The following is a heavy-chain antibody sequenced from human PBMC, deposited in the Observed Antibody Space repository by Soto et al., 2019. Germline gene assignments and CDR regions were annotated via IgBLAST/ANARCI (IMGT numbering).Heavy chain of an antibody. D-gene: IGHD3-22*01. CDR3: AREWDDRIRAVGYGMDV. J-gene: IGHJ6*02. V-gene: IGHV3-30-3*01. Sequence: GGSLRLSCAASGFTFSSYAMHWVRQAPGKGLEWVAVISYDGSNKYYADSVKGRFTISRDNSKNTLYLQMNSLRAEDTAVYYCAREWDDRIRAVGYGMDVWGQGTTVTVSS. CDR2: ISYDGSNK. CDR1: GFTFSSYA.